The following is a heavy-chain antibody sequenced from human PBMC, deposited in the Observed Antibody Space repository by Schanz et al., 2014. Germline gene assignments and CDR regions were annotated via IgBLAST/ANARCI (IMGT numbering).Heavy chain of an antibody. CDR3: ARNYGGHSEESDRYGMDV. J-gene: IGHJ6*02. V-gene: IGHV3-53*01. D-gene: IGHD4-17*01. CDR1: GFTVNTNY. Sequence: VQLVQSGGGLIQPGGSLRLSCAVSGFTVNTNYMSWVRQAPGKGLEWISSMYINSGSTQYADSVKGRFIISRDSSKNTLFLQMTSLRSEDTAVYYCARNYGGHSEESDRYGMDVWGQGTTVTVSS. CDR2: MYINSGST.